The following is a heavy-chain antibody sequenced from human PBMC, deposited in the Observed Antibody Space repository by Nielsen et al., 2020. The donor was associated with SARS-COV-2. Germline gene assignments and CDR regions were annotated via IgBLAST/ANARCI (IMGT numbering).Heavy chain of an antibody. J-gene: IGHJ4*02. CDR2: IKQDGSEK. V-gene: IGHV3-7*03. CDR1: GFTFSNAW. D-gene: IGHD2-2*01. Sequence: GESLKISCAASGFTFSNAWMSWVRQAPGKGLEWVANIKQDGSEKYYVDSVKGRFTISRDNTKNSLYLQMNSLRAEDTAVYYCARDRGTIVEPAATIYDYWGQGTLVTVSS. CDR3: ARDRGTIVEPAATIYDY.